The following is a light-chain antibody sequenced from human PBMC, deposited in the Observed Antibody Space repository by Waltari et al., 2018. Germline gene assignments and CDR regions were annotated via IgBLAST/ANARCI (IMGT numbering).Light chain of an antibody. CDR1: RPRLGNNY. Sequence: QSVLTQPPSVSAAPGQKVTISCSGRRPRLGNNYVSWYQQLPGTAPKLLIADNNKRPSGIPDRFSGSKSGTSATLGITGLQTGDEADYYCGTWDSSLSAVVFGGGTKLTVL. J-gene: IGLJ2*01. CDR3: GTWDSSLSAVV. CDR2: DNN. V-gene: IGLV1-51*01.